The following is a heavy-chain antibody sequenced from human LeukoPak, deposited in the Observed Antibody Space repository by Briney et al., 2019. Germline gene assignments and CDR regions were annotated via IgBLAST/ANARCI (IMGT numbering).Heavy chain of an antibody. D-gene: IGHD5-24*01. J-gene: IGHJ4*02. V-gene: IGHV3-11*01. CDR1: GFTFSDYY. CDR2: ISGGGDII. CDR3: ARLPNYYFDS. Sequence: GGSLRLSCAASGFTFSDYYMSWIRQAPGKGLEWVSYISGGGDIIYYADSVKGRSTISRDNAKNTLFLQMNSQRAEDTAVYYCARLPNYYFDSWDQGTQVTVSS.